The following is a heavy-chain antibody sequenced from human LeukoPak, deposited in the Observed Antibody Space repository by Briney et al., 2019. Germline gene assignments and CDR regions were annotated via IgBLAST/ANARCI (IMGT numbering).Heavy chain of an antibody. CDR2: IYYSGST. V-gene: IGHV4-59*01. Sequence: SETLSLTCTVSGGSISSYYWSWIRQPPGKGLEWIGYIYYSGSTNYNPSLKSRVTISVDTSKNQFSLKLSSVTAADTAVYCCARDRNAYYYYYYMDVWGKGTTVTVSS. CDR3: ARDRNAYYYYYYMDV. CDR1: GGSISSYY. J-gene: IGHJ6*03.